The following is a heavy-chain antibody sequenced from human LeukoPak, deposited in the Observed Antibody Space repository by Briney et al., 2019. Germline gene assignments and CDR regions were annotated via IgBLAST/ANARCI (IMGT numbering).Heavy chain of an antibody. D-gene: IGHD6-19*01. J-gene: IGHJ4*02. CDR1: GGTFSSYA. CDR3: ARVSSSGWSPGDY. CDR2: IIPIFGTA. V-gene: IGHV1-69*01. Sequence: SVKVSCKASGGTFSSYAISWVRQAPGQGLEWMGGIIPIFGTANYAQKFQGRVTITADESTSTAYMELRSLRSDDTAVYYCARVSSSGWSPGDYWGQGTLVTVSS.